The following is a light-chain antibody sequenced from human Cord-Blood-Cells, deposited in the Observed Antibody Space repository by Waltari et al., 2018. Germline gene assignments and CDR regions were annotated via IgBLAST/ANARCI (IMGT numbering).Light chain of an antibody. CDR2: GAP. J-gene: IGKJ1*01. CDR3: QQYNNWWT. CDR1: QSVSSN. Sequence: EIVMTQSPATLSVSPGERATLSCRASQSVSSNLAWYQQKPGQAPRLLIYGAPTRATGIPARFSGSGSGTEFTLTISSLQSEDFAVYYCQQYNNWWTFGQGTKVEIK. V-gene: IGKV3-15*01.